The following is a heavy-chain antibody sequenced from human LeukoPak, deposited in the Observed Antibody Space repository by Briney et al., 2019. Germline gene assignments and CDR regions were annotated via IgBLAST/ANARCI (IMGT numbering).Heavy chain of an antibody. CDR2: ISAYNGNT. CDR1: GYTFTSYG. Sequence: GASVKVSRKASGYTFTSYGISWVRQAPGQGLEWMGWISAYNGNTNYAQKLQGRVTMTTDTSTSTAYMELRSLRSDDTAVYYCARDSGSYPDEDAFDIWGQGTMVTVSS. V-gene: IGHV1-18*01. D-gene: IGHD1-26*01. CDR3: ARDSGSYPDEDAFDI. J-gene: IGHJ3*02.